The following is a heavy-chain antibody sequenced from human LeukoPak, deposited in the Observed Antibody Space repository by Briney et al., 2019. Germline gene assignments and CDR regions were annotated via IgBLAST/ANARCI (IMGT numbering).Heavy chain of an antibody. V-gene: IGHV1-69*13. J-gene: IGHJ1*01. Sequence: GASVKVSCKASGYTFTSYAISWVRQAPGQGLEWMGGIIPIFGTANYAQKFQGRVTITADESTSTAYMELSSLRSEDTAVYYCASPRQWLVPAEYFQHWGQGTLVTVSS. CDR1: GYTFTSYA. D-gene: IGHD6-19*01. CDR3: ASPRQWLVPAEYFQH. CDR2: IIPIFGTA.